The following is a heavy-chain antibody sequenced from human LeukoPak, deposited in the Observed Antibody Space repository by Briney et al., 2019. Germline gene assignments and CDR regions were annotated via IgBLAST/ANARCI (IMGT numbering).Heavy chain of an antibody. J-gene: IGHJ4*02. CDR2: INPSSGGT. CDR1: GYTFTGYY. CDR3: ARWVSYSNYYFDY. Sequence: GASVKVSCKASGYTFTGYYMHWVRQAPGQGLEWMGWINPSSGGTNYAQKFQGRVTMTRDTSISTAYMELSRLRSDDTAVYYCARWVSYSNYYFDYWGQGTLVTVSS. V-gene: IGHV1-2*02. D-gene: IGHD4-11*01.